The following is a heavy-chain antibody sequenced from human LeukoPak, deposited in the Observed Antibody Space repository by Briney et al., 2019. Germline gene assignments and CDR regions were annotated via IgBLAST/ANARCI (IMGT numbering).Heavy chain of an antibody. V-gene: IGHV3-7*01. CDR1: GFTFSRYW. J-gene: IGHJ4*02. CDR2: IRQDGGEK. Sequence: PGGSLRLSCAASGFTFSRYWMTWVRQAPGKGLEWVANIRQDGGEKNYVDSVRGRFTISRDNAKNSLSLQMNSLRAEDTAVYYCARDIDAYTYGLGYSWGQGTLVTVSS. CDR3: ARDIDAYTYGLGYS. D-gene: IGHD3-16*01.